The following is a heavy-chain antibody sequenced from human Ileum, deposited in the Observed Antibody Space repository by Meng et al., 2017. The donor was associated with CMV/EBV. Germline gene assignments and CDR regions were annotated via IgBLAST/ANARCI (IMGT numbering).Heavy chain of an antibody. V-gene: IGHV4-31*03. CDR3: ARAVGFLEWLNDY. D-gene: IGHD3-3*01. CDR2: THNSGST. Sequence: LRLSCTVSGASISSGAHYWSWVRQHPGKGLEWIANTHNSGSTYFNPSLRSRLTLSVDTSKNQFSLKLSSVTAADTAVYYCARAVGFLEWLNDYWGQGTLVTVSS. CDR1: GASISSGAHY. J-gene: IGHJ4*02.